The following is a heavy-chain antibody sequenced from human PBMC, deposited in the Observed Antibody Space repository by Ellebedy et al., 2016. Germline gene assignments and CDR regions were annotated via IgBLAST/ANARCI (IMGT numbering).Heavy chain of an antibody. CDR3: ASRSEKDV. Sequence: GESLKISCAASGFIVSSNYMSWVRQAPGKGLEWVATLYSGGTILYADSVRGRFTISRDHSKNTLYLQMNNLRAEDTALYYCASRSEKDVWGQGTTVTVSS. CDR1: GFIVSSNY. J-gene: IGHJ6*02. CDR2: LYSGGTI. V-gene: IGHV3-66*01.